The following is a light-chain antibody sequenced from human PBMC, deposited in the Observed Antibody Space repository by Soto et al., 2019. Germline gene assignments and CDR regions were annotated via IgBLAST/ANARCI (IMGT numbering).Light chain of an antibody. CDR2: WAS. Sequence: DIVMTQSPDSLAVSLGERATINCKSSQSVLYSSSNKNYLAWYQQKPGQPPNLLIYWASTRESGVPDRFSGSESGTDFNRPIRSLQAADVAVYYCQQYYTTPLTFGQGTKLEIK. CDR3: QQYYTTPLT. J-gene: IGKJ2*01. CDR1: QSVLYSSSNKNY. V-gene: IGKV4-1*01.